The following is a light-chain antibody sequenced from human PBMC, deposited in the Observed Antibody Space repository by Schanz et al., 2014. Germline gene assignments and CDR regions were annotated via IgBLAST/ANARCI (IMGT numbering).Light chain of an antibody. Sequence: EIVLTQSPGTVSLSPGERATLSCRASQSLTHVYLAWYQQKPGQAPRLLIYDAFDRATGVPARFSGGGFGTDFTLTISSLEPEDFAVYYCQQRSNWPRATFGQGTKLEIK. V-gene: IGKV3-11*01. J-gene: IGKJ2*01. CDR2: DAF. CDR3: QQRSNWPRAT. CDR1: QSLTHVY.